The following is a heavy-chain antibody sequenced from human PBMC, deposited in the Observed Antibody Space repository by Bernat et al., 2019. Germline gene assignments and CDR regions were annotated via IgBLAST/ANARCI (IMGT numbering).Heavy chain of an antibody. CDR3: AKWTDKSGCWWSSDY. CDR2: FDRDGGHT. V-gene: IGHV3-23*01. Sequence: EVQLLESGGGLVQPGGSLRLACAASGFTFRNYVMSWVRQAPGKGLEWVSGFDRDGGHTYSAGSVKGRFTISRDNSKNTLYLQMNSLRAEDTAVYYCAKWTDKSGCWWSSDYWGQGSLVTVSS. D-gene: IGHD3-3*01. CDR1: GFTFRNYV. J-gene: IGHJ4*02.